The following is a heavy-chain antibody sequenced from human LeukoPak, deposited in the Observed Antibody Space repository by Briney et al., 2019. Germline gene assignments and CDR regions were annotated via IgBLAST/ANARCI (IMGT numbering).Heavy chain of an antibody. Sequence: PGGSLRLSCAASGFTFSSYAMSWVRQAPGKGVEWVSAISGSGGSTYYADSVKGRFTVSRDNSKNTLYLQMNSLRAEDTAVYYCAKENDFWSGYSHYMDVWGKGTRSPSP. CDR2: ISGSGGST. D-gene: IGHD3-3*01. CDR3: AKENDFWSGYSHYMDV. V-gene: IGHV3-23*01. CDR1: GFTFSSYA. J-gene: IGHJ6*03.